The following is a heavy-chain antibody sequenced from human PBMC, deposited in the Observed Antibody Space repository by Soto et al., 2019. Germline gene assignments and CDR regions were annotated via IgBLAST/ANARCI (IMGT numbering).Heavy chain of an antibody. CDR2: ISSSGNSP. CDR3: ATNTFPHPDD. D-gene: IGHD3-3*02. CDR1: GFTFSNYA. Sequence: GGSLRLSCAVSGFTFSNYAMSWVRQAPGKGKEWVSAISSSGNSPYYADSVKGRFTASRDNSKNTLYLQMNSLRAEDTALYYCATNTFPHPDDWGKGTLVTVSS. J-gene: IGHJ4*02. V-gene: IGHV3-23*01.